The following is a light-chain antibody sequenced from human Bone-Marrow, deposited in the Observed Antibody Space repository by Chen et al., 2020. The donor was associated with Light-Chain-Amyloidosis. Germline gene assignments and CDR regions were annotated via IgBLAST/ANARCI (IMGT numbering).Light chain of an antibody. V-gene: IGLV3-1*01. J-gene: IGLJ2*01. Sequence: SYVLTQPSSVSVAPGQTASIPCSADKLGDKYTCWYQQKSDQSPLLIIYQDFKRPSGIPERFSGSNSGNTTALTISGTQTLDEADYYCQAWDRRTVSFGGWTKLTVL. CDR2: QDF. CDR3: QAWDRRTVS. CDR1: KLGDKY.